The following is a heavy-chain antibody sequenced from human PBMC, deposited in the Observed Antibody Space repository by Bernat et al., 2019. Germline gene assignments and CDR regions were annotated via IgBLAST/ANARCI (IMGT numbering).Heavy chain of an antibody. CDR1: GFTFSSYS. CDR3: ARDTSPLPPSSSRYGPYYYGMDV. Sequence: EVQLVESGGGLVKPGGSLRLSCAASGFTFSSYSMNWVRQAPGKGLEWVSSISSSSSYIYYADSVKGRFTISRDNAKNSLYLQMNSLRAEDTAVYYCARDTSPLPPSSSRYGPYYYGMDVWGQGTTVTVSS. D-gene: IGHD6-13*01. CDR2: ISSSSSYI. J-gene: IGHJ6*02. V-gene: IGHV3-21*01.